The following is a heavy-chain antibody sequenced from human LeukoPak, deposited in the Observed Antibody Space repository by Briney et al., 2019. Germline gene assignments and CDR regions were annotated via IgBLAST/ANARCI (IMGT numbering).Heavy chain of an antibody. J-gene: IGHJ4*02. CDR2: IKQDGSEK. V-gene: IGHV3-7*01. Sequence: SGGSLRLSCAASGFTFSSYWMSWVRQAPGKGLEWVANIKQDGSEKYYVDSVKGRFTISRDNAKNSLYLQMNSLRAEDTAVYYCAKPDPYSGSYYYYFDYWGQGTLVTVSS. CDR1: GFTFSSYW. CDR3: AKPDPYSGSYYYYFDY. D-gene: IGHD1-26*01.